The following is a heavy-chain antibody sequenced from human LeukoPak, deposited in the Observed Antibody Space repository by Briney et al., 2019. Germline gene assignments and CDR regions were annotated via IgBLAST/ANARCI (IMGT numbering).Heavy chain of an antibody. CDR3: ARGYYKELILDY. V-gene: IGHV4-59*01. J-gene: IGHJ4*02. D-gene: IGHD1-26*01. CDR2: IYYSGST. CDR1: GGSISSYY. Sequence: SETLSLTCTVSGGSISSYYWSWIRQPPGKGLEWIGYIYYSGSTNYNPSLKSRVTISVDTSKNQFSLKLSSVTAADTAVYYCARGYYKELILDYWGQGTLVTVSS.